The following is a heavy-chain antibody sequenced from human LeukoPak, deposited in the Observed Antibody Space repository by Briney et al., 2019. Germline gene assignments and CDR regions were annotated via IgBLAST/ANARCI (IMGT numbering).Heavy chain of an antibody. CDR3: ARGIFGVVTYYYYFMDV. V-gene: IGHV1-18*01. J-gene: IGHJ6*03. CDR2: ISAYNGNT. CDR1: GYTFINYG. Sequence: ASVKVSCKSSGYTFINYGIIWVRQAPGQGLEWMGWISAYNGNTNYAQKLQGRVTMTRDTSTTTAYMELRSLRSDDTAVYYCARGIFGVVTYYYYFMDVWGKGTTVTVSS. D-gene: IGHD3-3*01.